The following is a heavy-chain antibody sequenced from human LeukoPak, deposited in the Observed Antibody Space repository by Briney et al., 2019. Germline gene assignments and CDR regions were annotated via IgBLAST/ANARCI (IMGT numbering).Heavy chain of an antibody. V-gene: IGHV3-23*01. J-gene: IGHJ4*02. D-gene: IGHD5-12*01. CDR2: ISGSGGST. CDR3: ARRVATYYFDY. CDR1: GFTFSSYA. Sequence: GGSLRLSRAASGFTFSSYAMSWVRQAPGKGLEWVSAISGSGGSTYHADSVKGRITISRDNPKNTLYLQMNSLRAEDTAVYYCARRVATYYFDYWGQGTLVTVSS.